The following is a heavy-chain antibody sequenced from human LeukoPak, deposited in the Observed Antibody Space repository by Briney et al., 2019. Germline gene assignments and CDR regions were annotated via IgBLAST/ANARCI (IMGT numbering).Heavy chain of an antibody. CDR2: MIPILGTA. CDR1: VGTFTIYA. CDR3: ARGGIVVVPAAIIPAGAFDI. Sequence: SVTVSLTSSVGTFTIYAISWVRLAPPQGRERMGGMIPILGTANCAQKFQGRVTLTTDESTSTAYKELSSLRSEDTAVYYGARGGIVVVPAAIIPAGAFDIWGQGSMVTVSS. V-gene: IGHV1-69*05. D-gene: IGHD2-2*01. J-gene: IGHJ3*02.